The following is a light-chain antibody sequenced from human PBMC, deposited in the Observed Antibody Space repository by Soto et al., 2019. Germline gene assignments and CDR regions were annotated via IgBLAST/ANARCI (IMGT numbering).Light chain of an antibody. CDR2: DAS. CDR1: QSVSSY. J-gene: IGKJ4*01. V-gene: IGKV3-11*01. Sequence: EIVLTQSPATLSLSPGERATLSCMASQSVSSYLAWYQQKPGQAPRLLIYDASTRATGIPARFSGSGSGTEFTLTISRLQSEDFAVYYCQQRSNWPPLTFGGGTKVDIK. CDR3: QQRSNWPPLT.